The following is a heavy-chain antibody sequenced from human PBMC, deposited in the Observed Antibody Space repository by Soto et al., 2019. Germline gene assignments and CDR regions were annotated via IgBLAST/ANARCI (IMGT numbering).Heavy chain of an antibody. V-gene: IGHV4-39*01. CDR2: MTYGGGTA. Sequence: SETLSLTCTVSGGTISTSPRYWGWVRQSPGKGLSWIGSMTYGGGTAYYNTSLKSRVTISVDTAKNQVSLTLSSVTAADTAVYYSVSSNSGVCYDWGKGT. CDR3: VSSNSGVCYD. CDR1: GGTISTSPRY. J-gene: IGHJ4*02. D-gene: IGHD2-8*01.